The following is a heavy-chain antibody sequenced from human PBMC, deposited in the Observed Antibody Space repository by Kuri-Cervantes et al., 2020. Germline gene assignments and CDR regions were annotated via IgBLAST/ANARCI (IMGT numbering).Heavy chain of an antibody. CDR3: ARSEDYGDSKGAFDI. J-gene: IGHJ3*02. CDR1: GFTFSSYG. Sequence: GESLKISCAASGFTFSSYGMHWVRQAPGKGLEWVAVIWYDGSNKYYADSVKGRFTISRDNSKNTLYLQMNSLRAEDTAVYYCARSEDYGDSKGAFDIWGQGTMVTVSS. V-gene: IGHV3-33*08. CDR2: IWYDGSNK. D-gene: IGHD4-17*01.